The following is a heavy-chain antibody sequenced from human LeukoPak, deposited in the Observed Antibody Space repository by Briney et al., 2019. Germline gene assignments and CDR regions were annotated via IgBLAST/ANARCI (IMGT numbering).Heavy chain of an antibody. CDR2: IYYSGST. Sequence: SETLSLSCTVSGGSISSGDYYWSRIRQPPGKGMEGIGYIYYSGSTYYNPSLKSRVTISVDTSKNQFSLKLSSVTAADTAVYYCARDNTPAYYYYYGMDVWGQGTTVTVSS. D-gene: IGHD2-15*01. J-gene: IGHJ6*02. CDR1: GGSISSGDYY. CDR3: ARDNTPAYYYYYGMDV. V-gene: IGHV4-30-4*01.